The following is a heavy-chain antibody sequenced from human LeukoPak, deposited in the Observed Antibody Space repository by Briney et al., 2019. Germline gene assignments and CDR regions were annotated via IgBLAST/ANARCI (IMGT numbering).Heavy chain of an antibody. D-gene: IGHD3-22*01. Sequence: PSETLSLTCTVSGGSISSAPYYWSWIRQRPGKGLEWMGYISHSGNTYYNPSLKSRLNISADTSRNQFSLKLRSVTAADTALYFCAREGYYYDSSGPIAYWGQGTRVTVSS. CDR3: AREGYYYDSSGPIAY. CDR2: ISHSGNT. V-gene: IGHV4-31*03. J-gene: IGHJ4*02. CDR1: GGSISSAPYY.